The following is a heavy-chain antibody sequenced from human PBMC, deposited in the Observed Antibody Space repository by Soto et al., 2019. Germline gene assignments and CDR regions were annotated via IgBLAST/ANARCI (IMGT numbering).Heavy chain of an antibody. CDR1: GGSISSYY. Sequence: ETLSLTCTVSGGSISSYYWSWIQQPPGKGLEWIGYIYYSGSTNYNPSLKSRVTISVDTSKNQFSLKLSSVTAADTAVYYCARTYYDYVWGSYRPGAFDIWGQGTMVTVSS. CDR2: IYYSGST. V-gene: IGHV4-59*01. D-gene: IGHD3-16*02. CDR3: ARTYYDYVWGSYRPGAFDI. J-gene: IGHJ3*02.